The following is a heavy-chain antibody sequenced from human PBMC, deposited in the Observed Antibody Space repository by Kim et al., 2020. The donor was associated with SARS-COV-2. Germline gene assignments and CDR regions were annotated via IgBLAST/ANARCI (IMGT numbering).Heavy chain of an antibody. Sequence: GGSLRLSCAASGFTVSSNYMSWVRQAPGKGLEWVSVIYCDGGTYYSASFESRLIIFSDNSNNTLFFQLNSLLTADTTAFYYSTSRCGYYWDPG. D-gene: IGHD2-21*01. J-gene: IGHJ4*02. CDR1: GFTVSSNY. CDR3: STSRCGYY. CDR2: IYCDGGT. V-gene: IGHV3-53*01.